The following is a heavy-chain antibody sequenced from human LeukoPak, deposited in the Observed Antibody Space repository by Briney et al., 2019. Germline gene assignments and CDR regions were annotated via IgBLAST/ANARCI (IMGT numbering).Heavy chain of an antibody. Sequence: PGGSLRLSCAASGFSFSNWMSWVRQAPGKGLEWVANIKQDGSDKYYLTSVRGRFTISRDNAKNSLFLQMNSRRVEDTAVYYCARGGGHLDCWGQGTQSPSPQ. CDR3: ARGGGHLDC. CDR2: IKQDGSDK. D-gene: IGHD4-23*01. V-gene: IGHV3-7*03. J-gene: IGHJ4*02. CDR1: GFSFSNW.